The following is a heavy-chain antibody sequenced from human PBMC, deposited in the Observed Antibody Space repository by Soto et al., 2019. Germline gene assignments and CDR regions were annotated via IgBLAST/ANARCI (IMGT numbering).Heavy chain of an antibody. Sequence: ASVKVSCKASGYTFTSYGISWVRQAPGQGLEWMGWISAYNGNTNYAQKLQGRVTMTTDTSTSTAYMELRSLRSDDTAVYYCARVPANYDYVWGSYRSPFYFDYWGHGTLVTFSS. V-gene: IGHV1-18*04. CDR3: ARVPANYDYVWGSYRSPFYFDY. D-gene: IGHD3-16*02. CDR1: GYTFTSYG. CDR2: ISAYNGNT. J-gene: IGHJ4*01.